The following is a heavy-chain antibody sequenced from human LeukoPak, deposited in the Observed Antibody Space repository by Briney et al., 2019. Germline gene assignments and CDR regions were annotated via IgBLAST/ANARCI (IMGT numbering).Heavy chain of an antibody. CDR2: IHHSGNI. CDR1: GYSISSGYY. Sequence: PSETLSLTCTVSGYSISSGYYWGWIRPSPGKGLEWIGNIHHSGNIYYNVSLKSRVTISVHTSNNQFSLNLNSVTAADTAVYYCARDRGGLDAFDIWGQGTMVTVSS. J-gene: IGHJ3*02. V-gene: IGHV4-38-2*02. D-gene: IGHD3-10*01. CDR3: ARDRGGLDAFDI.